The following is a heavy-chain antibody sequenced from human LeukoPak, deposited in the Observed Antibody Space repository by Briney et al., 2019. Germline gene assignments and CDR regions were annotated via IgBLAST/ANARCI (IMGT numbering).Heavy chain of an antibody. V-gene: IGHV4-38-2*02. CDR1: GGSISSGYY. J-gene: IGHJ4*02. D-gene: IGHD6-6*01. CDR2: MYHSGST. Sequence: SETLSLTCTVSGGSISSGYYWGWIRQPPGKGLEWIGSMYHSGSTYYNPSLKSRVTISVDTSKNQFSLKLSSVTAADTAVYYCARDRSIAARRRGDFDYWGQGTLVTVSS. CDR3: ARDRSIAARRRGDFDY.